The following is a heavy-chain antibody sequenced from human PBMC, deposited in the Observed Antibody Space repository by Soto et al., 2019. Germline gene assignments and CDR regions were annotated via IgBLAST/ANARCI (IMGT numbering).Heavy chain of an antibody. CDR3: ARGAGMVDIVATSFYYYMDV. D-gene: IGHD5-12*01. J-gene: IGHJ6*03. V-gene: IGHV4-34*01. CDR2: IYHSGST. Sequence: PSETLSLTCNVSGGSINDYYWNWIRQTPGKGLEWIGEIYHSGSTNYNPSLKSRVTISVDTSKNQFSLKLSSVTAADTAVYYCARGAGMVDIVATSFYYYMDVWGKGTTVTVS. CDR1: GGSINDYY.